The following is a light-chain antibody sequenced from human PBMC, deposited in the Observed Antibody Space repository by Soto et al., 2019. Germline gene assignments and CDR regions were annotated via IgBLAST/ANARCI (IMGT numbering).Light chain of an antibody. V-gene: IGLV4-69*01. CDR3: QTWATVPDWV. J-gene: IGLJ3*02. CDR2: LDSDGSH. Sequence: QLVLTQSPSASASLGASVKLTCTLSSGHSTYAIAWHQQPPEKGPRYLMKLDSDGSHSKGDGIPDRFSGSSSGAERYLTISSLQSEDEADYYCQTWATVPDWVFGGGTKLTVL. CDR1: SGHSTYA.